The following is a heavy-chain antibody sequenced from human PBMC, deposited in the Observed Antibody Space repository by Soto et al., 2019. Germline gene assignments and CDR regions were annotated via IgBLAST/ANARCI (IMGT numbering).Heavy chain of an antibody. CDR3: ASLYYYDSSGFDFDY. J-gene: IGHJ4*02. CDR2: ISGSGGST. Sequence: EVQLLESGGGLVQPGGSLRLSCAASGFTFSSYAMNWVRQAPGKGLEWVSSISGSGGSTHYADSVKGRFTISRDNAKNSLYLQMNSLRDEDTAVYYCASLYYYDSSGFDFDYWGQGTLVTVSS. CDR1: GFTFSSYA. D-gene: IGHD3-22*01. V-gene: IGHV3-23*01.